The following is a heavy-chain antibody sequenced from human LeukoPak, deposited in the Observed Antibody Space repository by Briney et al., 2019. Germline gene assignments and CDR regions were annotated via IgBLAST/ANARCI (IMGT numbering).Heavy chain of an antibody. CDR3: ASPALRFGELSWFDP. V-gene: IGHV1-69*13. CDR2: IIPIFGTA. CDR1: GGTFSSYA. Sequence: ASVKVSCKASGGTFSSYAISWVRQPPGQGLEWMGGIIPIFGTANYAQKFQGRVTITADESTSTAYMELRSLRSEDTAVYYCASPALRFGELSWFDPWGQGTLVTVSS. J-gene: IGHJ5*02. D-gene: IGHD3-10*01.